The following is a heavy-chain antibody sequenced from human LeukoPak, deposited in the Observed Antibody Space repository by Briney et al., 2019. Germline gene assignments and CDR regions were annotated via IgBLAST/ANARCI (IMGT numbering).Heavy chain of an antibody. Sequence: SETLSLTCTVSGGSISSYYWSWIRQPPGKGLEWIGYIYYSGSTNYNPSLKSRVTISVDTSKNQFSLKLSSVTAADTAVYYCARDLGGDALDIWGQGTMVTVTS. CDR3: ARDLGGDALDI. CDR2: IYYSGST. CDR1: GGSISSYY. J-gene: IGHJ3*02. D-gene: IGHD4-23*01. V-gene: IGHV4-59*01.